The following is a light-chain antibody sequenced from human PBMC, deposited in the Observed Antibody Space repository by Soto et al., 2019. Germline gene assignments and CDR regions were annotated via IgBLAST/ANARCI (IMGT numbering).Light chain of an antibody. CDR3: GAWENSLTVYV. CDR1: SSNIAANS. V-gene: IGLV1-51*01. Sequence: QSALTHPPSVSAAPGQEVTVSCSGSSSNIAANSVSWYQHLPGTAPKLLIYDSDRRPSGIPARFSGSKSGTSATLGITGLQTGDEADYYCGAWENSLTVYVFGSGTKVTVL. CDR2: DSD. J-gene: IGLJ1*01.